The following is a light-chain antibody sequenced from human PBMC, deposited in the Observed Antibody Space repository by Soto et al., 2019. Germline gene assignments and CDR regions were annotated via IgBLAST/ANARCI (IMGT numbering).Light chain of an antibody. V-gene: IGLV2-23*02. CDR1: SRDVGSYNL. CDR3: CSYAGSSTV. J-gene: IGLJ2*01. Sequence: QTVVTQPASVSGSPGQSITISCTGTSRDVGSYNLVSWYQQHPGKAPKLMIYEVSKRPSGVSNRFSGSKSGNTASLTISGLQAEDEADYYCCSYAGSSTVFGGGTKLTVL. CDR2: EVS.